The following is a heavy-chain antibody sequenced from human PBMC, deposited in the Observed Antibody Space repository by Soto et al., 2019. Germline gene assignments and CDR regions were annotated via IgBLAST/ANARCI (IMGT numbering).Heavy chain of an antibody. CDR2: IDTSSTKI. CDR3: ASHYDMWSGYLSPVDY. CDR1: GYTFSDYY. J-gene: IGHJ4*02. V-gene: IGHV3-11*01. Sequence: PGGSLRLSCAASGYTFSDYYMSWIRQAPGKGLEWISYIDTSSTKIYYADSVKGRFTISRDNAKNSLYLEMNSLRDEDTAVYYCASHYDMWSGYLSPVDYWGQGNLVTVSS. D-gene: IGHD3-3*01.